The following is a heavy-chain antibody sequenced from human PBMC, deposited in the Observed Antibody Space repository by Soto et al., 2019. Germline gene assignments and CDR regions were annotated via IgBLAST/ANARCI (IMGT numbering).Heavy chain of an antibody. V-gene: IGHV3-48*02. CDR2: ISGSGSTI. CDR1: GFTFSSYS. CDR3: ARDYYGDYLFDY. D-gene: IGHD4-17*01. Sequence: LWGSLRLSCAASGFTFSSYSMNWVRQAPGKGLEWVSYISGSGSTIYYADSVKGRFTISRDNAKNSLYLQMNSLRDEDTAVYYCARDYYGDYLFDYWGQGTLVTVSS. J-gene: IGHJ4*02.